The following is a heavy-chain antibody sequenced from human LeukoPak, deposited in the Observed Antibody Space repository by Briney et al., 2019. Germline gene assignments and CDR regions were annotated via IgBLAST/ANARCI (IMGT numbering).Heavy chain of an antibody. CDR1: GGSFSGYY. CDR2: INHSGST. CDR3: ARVRAEVQGVINDLDY. D-gene: IGHD3-10*01. Sequence: SETLSLTCAVYGGSFSGYYWSWIRQPPGKGLEWIGEINHSGSTNYNPSLKSRVTISVDTSKNQFSLKLSSVTAADTAVYYCARVRAEVQGVINDLDYWGQGTLVTVSS. J-gene: IGHJ4*02. V-gene: IGHV4-34*01.